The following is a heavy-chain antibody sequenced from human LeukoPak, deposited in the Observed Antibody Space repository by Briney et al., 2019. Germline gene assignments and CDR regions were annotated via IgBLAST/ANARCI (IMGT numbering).Heavy chain of an antibody. J-gene: IGHJ4*02. CDR2: ISSSGSTI. Sequence: PGGSLRLSCAASGFTFSSYEMNWVRQAPGKGLEWVSYISSSGSTIYYADSVKGRFTISRDNAKNSLYLQMNSLRAEDTAVYYCASQDIVVVPAPLDYWGQGTLVTVSS. D-gene: IGHD2-2*01. CDR3: ASQDIVVVPAPLDY. CDR1: GFTFSSYE. V-gene: IGHV3-48*03.